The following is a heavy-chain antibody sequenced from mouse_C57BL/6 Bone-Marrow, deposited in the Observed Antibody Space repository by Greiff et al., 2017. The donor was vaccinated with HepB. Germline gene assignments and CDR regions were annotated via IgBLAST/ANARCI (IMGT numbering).Heavy chain of an antibody. CDR3: ARHRDYGRPFWYFDV. Sequence: DVMLVESGGGLVQPGGSLKLSCAASGFTFSDYYMYWVRQTPEKRLEWVAYISNGGGSTYYPDTVKGRFTISRDNAKNTLYLQMSRLKSEDTAMYYCARHRDYGRPFWYFDVWGTGTTVTVSS. J-gene: IGHJ1*03. CDR2: ISNGGGST. V-gene: IGHV5-12*01. CDR1: GFTFSDYY. D-gene: IGHD1-1*01.